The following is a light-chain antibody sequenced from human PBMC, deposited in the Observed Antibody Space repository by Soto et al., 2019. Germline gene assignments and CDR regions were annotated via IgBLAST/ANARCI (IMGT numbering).Light chain of an antibody. Sequence: DIQMTQSPSTLSASVGDRVTITCRASQSINSRLAWYQQKPGKAPNLLIYKASSLESGVPSRFSGSGSGTDFTLTISSLQPDDFATYYCQQYNNYWTFGQGTKVEIK. CDR2: KAS. CDR1: QSINSR. CDR3: QQYNNYWT. V-gene: IGKV1-5*03. J-gene: IGKJ1*01.